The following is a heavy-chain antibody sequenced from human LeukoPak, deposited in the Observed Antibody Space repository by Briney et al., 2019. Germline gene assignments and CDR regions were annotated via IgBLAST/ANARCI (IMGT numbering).Heavy chain of an antibody. CDR1: GGSISSSSYY. J-gene: IGHJ3*02. Sequence: SETLSLTCTVSGGSISSSSYYWGWIRQPPGKGLEWIGSISYSGITYYNPSLKSRVTISVDTSKNQFSLKLSSVTAADTALYYCARDNYYGSGGGMEDGFDIWGQGTMVTVSS. CDR3: ARDNYYGSGGGMEDGFDI. CDR2: ISYSGIT. D-gene: IGHD3-10*01. V-gene: IGHV4-39*07.